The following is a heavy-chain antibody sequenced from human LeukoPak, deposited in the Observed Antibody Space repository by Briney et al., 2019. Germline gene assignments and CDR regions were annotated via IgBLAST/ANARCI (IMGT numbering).Heavy chain of an antibody. V-gene: IGHV4-59*01. Sequence: PSETLSLTCTVSGASMSSYYWNWIRQPPGKGLEWIGYIYYSGSTNYNPSLKSRVTISLDTSKNQFSLNLTSVTAADTAVYYCARFTPQGYGWGGYNRFDPWGQGTLVTVSS. CDR2: IYYSGST. CDR3: ARFTPQGYGWGGYNRFDP. D-gene: IGHD3-16*01. J-gene: IGHJ5*02. CDR1: GASMSSYY.